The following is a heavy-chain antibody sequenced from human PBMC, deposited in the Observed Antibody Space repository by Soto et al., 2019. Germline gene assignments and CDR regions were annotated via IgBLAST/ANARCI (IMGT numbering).Heavy chain of an antibody. V-gene: IGHV5-10-1*01. J-gene: IGHJ4*02. D-gene: IGHD3-22*01. CDR2: IDPSDSQT. CDR1: GYSFAVYR. CDR3: ARQIYDSDTGPNFQYYFDS. Sequence: GESLKISCKGSGYSFAVYRITWVRQKPGKGLEWMGRIDPSDSQTYYSPSFRGHVTISVTKSITTVFLQWSSLRASDTAMYYCARQIYDSDTGPNFQYYFDSWGQGTPVTVSS.